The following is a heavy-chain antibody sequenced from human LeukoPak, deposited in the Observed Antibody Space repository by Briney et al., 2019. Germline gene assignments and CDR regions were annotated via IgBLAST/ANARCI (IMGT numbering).Heavy chain of an antibody. Sequence: GESLKISCKGSGYSFTSYWIGWVRQMPGKGLEWMGIIYPGDSDTRYSPSFQGQVTIPADKSISTAYPQWSSLKASDTAMYYCARRRLDSSGWYGGGTFDYWGQGTLVTVSS. CDR3: ARRRLDSSGWYGGGTFDY. J-gene: IGHJ4*02. V-gene: IGHV5-51*01. D-gene: IGHD6-19*01. CDR2: IYPGDSDT. CDR1: GYSFTSYW.